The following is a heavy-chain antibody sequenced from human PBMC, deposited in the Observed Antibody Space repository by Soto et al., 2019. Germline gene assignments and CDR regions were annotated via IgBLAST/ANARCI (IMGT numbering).Heavy chain of an antibody. V-gene: IGHV3-33*01. Sequence: QVQLVESGGGVVQPGGSLRLSCAASGFTFSSYGMHWVRQAPGKGLQWVALVWYDGSNQYYADSVKGRFTISRDNSKHTLHLQLNSLGAEDTAVYFCARDRQFWGGSYVVFAYKYGMDVWGQGTTVTVSS. CDR1: GFTFSSYG. D-gene: IGHD3-3*02. CDR3: ARDRQFWGGSYVVFAYKYGMDV. CDR2: VWYDGSNQ. J-gene: IGHJ6*02.